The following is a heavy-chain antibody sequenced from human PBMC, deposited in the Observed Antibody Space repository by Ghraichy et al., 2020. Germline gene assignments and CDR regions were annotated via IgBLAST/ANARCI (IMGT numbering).Heavy chain of an antibody. D-gene: IGHD1-26*01. CDR3: AGQIVGANFDY. Sequence: GGSLRLSCAASGFTFSSYGMHWVRQAPGKGLEWVAVIWYDGSNKYYADSVKGRFTISRDNSKNTLYLQMNSLRAEDTAVYYCAGQIVGANFDYWGQGTLVTVSS. CDR2: IWYDGSNK. CDR1: GFTFSSYG. V-gene: IGHV3-33*01. J-gene: IGHJ4*02.